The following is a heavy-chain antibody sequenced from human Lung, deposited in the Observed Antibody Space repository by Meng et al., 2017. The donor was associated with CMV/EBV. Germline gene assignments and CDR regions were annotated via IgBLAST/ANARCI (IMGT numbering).Heavy chain of an antibody. CDR1: GFNFNNYW. CDR2: INEDGSET. CDR3: ARLFHTNLGTNYYYGMDV. V-gene: IGHV3-7*03. Sequence: SCVGSGFNFNNYWMNWVRQAPGKGLEWVANINEDGSETYYLDSVTGRFTISRDNAKNSLFLQMNILRADHTAVFFCARLFHTNLGTNYYYGMDVWXQGTTVTVSS. J-gene: IGHJ6*02. D-gene: IGHD3/OR15-3a*01.